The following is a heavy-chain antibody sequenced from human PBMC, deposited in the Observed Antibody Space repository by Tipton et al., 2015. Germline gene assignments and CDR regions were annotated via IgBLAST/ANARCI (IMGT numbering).Heavy chain of an antibody. D-gene: IGHD5-24*01. CDR2: IRGTTDFT. J-gene: IGHJ6*02. V-gene: IGHV3-11*06. CDR3: AKTSSDDPYYYYYGMDV. CDR1: GFIFSDSD. Sequence: SLRLSCAVSGFIFSDSDMNWIRQGPGKGLEWVSYIRGTTDFTSYADSVKGRFTVSRDNAKNTLYLQMNSLRVEDTAVYYCAKTSSDDPYYYYYGMDVWGQGTTVTVSS.